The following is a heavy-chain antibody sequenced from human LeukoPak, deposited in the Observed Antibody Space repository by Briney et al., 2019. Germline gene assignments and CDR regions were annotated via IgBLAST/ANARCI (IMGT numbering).Heavy chain of an antibody. Sequence: SETLSLTCAVYGGSFSGYYWSWIRQPPGKGLEWIGEINHSGSTNYNPSLKSRVTISVDTSKNQFSLKLSSVTAADTAVYYCARGITGTTGSLYYYYMDVWGKGTTVTVSS. V-gene: IGHV4-34*01. CDR1: GGSFSGYY. CDR3: ARGITGTTGSLYYYYMDV. CDR2: INHSGST. D-gene: IGHD1-20*01. J-gene: IGHJ6*03.